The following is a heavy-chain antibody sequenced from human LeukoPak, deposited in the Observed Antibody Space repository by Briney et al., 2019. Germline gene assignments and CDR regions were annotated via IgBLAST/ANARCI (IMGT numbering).Heavy chain of an antibody. J-gene: IGHJ4*02. V-gene: IGHV7-4-1*02. Sequence: EASVKVSCKASGYTFTGYYMHWVRQAPGQGLEWMGWINTNTGNPTYAQGFTGRFVFSLDTSVSTAYLQISSLKAEDTAVYYCARDSGFGEFVFDYWGQGTLVTVSS. CDR2: INTNTGNP. CDR1: GYTFTGYY. CDR3: ARDSGFGEFVFDY. D-gene: IGHD3-10*01.